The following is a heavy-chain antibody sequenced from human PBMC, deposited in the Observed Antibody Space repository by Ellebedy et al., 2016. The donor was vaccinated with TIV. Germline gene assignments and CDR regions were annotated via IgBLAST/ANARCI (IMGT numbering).Heavy chain of an antibody. D-gene: IGHD6-19*01. V-gene: IGHV3-74*01. CDR2: INGDGGRT. CDR3: ARAGSSGWLFGILDY. Sequence: GESLKISCGASGFTFSSYWMHWVRQAPGKGLVWVARINGDGGRTHYADSVKGRFTIARDNSKNTLYLQMNSLRAEDTAVYYCARAGSSGWLFGILDYWGQGTLVTVSS. J-gene: IGHJ4*02. CDR1: GFTFSSYW.